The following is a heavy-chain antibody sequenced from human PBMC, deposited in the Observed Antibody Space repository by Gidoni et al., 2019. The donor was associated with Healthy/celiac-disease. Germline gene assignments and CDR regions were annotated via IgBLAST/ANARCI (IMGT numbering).Heavy chain of an antibody. V-gene: IGHV2-5*02. CDR1: GFSLSTSGVG. CDR2: IYWDDDK. J-gene: IGHJ4*02. Sequence: QITLKESGPTLVKPTQTLTLTCTFSGFSLSTSGVGVGWIRQPPGKALEWLALIYWDDDKRYSPSLKSRLTTTKNTPKNQVSLTMTNRDPGDTATYYCAQKGGQQLVDYWGQETLVTVSS. D-gene: IGHD6-13*01. CDR3: AQKGGQQLVDY.